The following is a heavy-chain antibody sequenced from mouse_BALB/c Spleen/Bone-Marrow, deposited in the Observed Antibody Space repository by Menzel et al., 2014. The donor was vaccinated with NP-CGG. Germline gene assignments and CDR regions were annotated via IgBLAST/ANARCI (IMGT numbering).Heavy chain of an antibody. CDR3: ARRGWYYAMDY. V-gene: IGHV5-12*02. CDR2: ISNGGGST. Sequence: EVKLMESGGGLVQPGGSLKLSCATSGFTFSDYHMYWVRQTPEKRLEWVAYISNGGGSTYYPDTVKGRFTISRDNAKNTLYLQMSRLKSEDTAMYYCARRGWYYAMDYWGQGTSVTVSS. CDR1: GFTFSDYH. J-gene: IGHJ4*01. D-gene: IGHD2-3*01.